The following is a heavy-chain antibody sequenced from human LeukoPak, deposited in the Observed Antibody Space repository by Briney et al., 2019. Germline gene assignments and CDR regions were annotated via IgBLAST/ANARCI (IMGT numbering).Heavy chain of an antibody. V-gene: IGHV3-30*02. CDR1: GFTFRDYG. J-gene: IGHJ4*02. CDR3: VKGRDFYFDY. CDR2: ISYDGSKK. D-gene: IGHD3/OR15-3a*01. Sequence: GGSLRLSCAASGFTFRDYGMHWVRQAPGKGLEWVTFISYDGSKKYYADSVKGRFTFSRDNSKNMLYLQMNSLRADDTAIYYCVKGRDFYFDYWGQGTLVTVSS.